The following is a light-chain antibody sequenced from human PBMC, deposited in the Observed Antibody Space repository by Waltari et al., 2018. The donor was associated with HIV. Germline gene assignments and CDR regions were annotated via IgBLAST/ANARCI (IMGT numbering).Light chain of an antibody. V-gene: IGKV2D-29*01. J-gene: IGKJ1*01. CDR3: MQSLERRT. CDR2: EAS. Sequence: DIILTQSPLFLSVTPGQPASMSCRSSEGLFYSDGKIHFFWYFQRAGQPPQLLLYEASNRASGVPDRFSGSGTETYFTLRISRVEAEDVGVYYCMQSLERRTFGQGTKLEIK. CDR1: EGLFYSDGKIH.